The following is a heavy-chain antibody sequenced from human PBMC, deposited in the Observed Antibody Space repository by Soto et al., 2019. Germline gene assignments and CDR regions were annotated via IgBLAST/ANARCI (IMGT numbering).Heavy chain of an antibody. CDR3: ARQFNFDF. CDR2: IYPGDSDT. Sequence: GESLKISCRGSGYTFTNYWIGWVRQMPGKGLEWMGIIYPGDSDTTYSPSFQGQVTISADKSINTACLQWSSLKTSDTAMYYCARQFNFDFWGQGTLVTVSS. V-gene: IGHV5-51*01. J-gene: IGHJ4*02. CDR1: GYTFTNYW.